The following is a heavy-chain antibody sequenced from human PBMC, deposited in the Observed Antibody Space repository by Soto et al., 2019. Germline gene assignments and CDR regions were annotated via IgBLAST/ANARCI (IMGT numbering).Heavy chain of an antibody. Sequence: SETLSLTCTVSGASISRGDYYWSLIRQHPGKGLEWIGYIYYSGSTYYNPSLKSRLTISIDTSKNQFSLKLSSVTAADTAVYYCASMYDSSGYYYGNNWFDPWGQGTLVTVSS. D-gene: IGHD3-22*01. CDR2: IYYSGST. J-gene: IGHJ5*02. V-gene: IGHV4-31*03. CDR3: ASMYDSSGYYYGNNWFDP. CDR1: GASISRGDYY.